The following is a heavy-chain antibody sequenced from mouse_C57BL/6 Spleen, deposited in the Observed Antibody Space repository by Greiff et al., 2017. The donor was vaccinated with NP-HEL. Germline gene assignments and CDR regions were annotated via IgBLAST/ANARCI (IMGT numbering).Heavy chain of an antibody. CDR1: GYAFSSSW. J-gene: IGHJ4*01. D-gene: IGHD4-1*01. CDR3: AREGPTGTGSMDY. Sequence: QVQLQQSGPELVKPGASVKISCKASGYAFSSSWMNWVKQRPGKGLEWIGRIDPGDGDTNYNGKFKGKATLTADKSSSTAYMQLSSLTSEDSAVYVCAREGPTGTGSMDYWGQGTSVTVSS. CDR2: IDPGDGDT. V-gene: IGHV1-82*01.